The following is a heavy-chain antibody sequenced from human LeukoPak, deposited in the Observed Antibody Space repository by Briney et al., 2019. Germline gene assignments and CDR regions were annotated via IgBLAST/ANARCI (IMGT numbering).Heavy chain of an antibody. CDR2: IKQDGSEK. CDR1: GFPFSSYW. J-gene: IGHJ6*03. CDR3: ARDNRNYYYYMAV. V-gene: IGHV3-7*01. Sequence: QTGGSLRLSCAASGFPFSSYWMTWVRQAPGKGLEWVANIKQDGSEKYYVDSVKGRFTISRDNAKNSLYLQMNSLRAEDTAVFYCARDNRNYYYYMAVWGKGTTVTVSS. D-gene: IGHD2/OR15-2a*01.